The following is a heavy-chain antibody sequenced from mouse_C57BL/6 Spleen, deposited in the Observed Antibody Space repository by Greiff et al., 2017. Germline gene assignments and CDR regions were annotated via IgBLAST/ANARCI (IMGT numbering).Heavy chain of an antibody. J-gene: IGHJ3*01. Sequence: QVQLQQSGAELARPGASVKLSCKASGYTFTSYGISWVKQRTGQGLEWIGEIYPRSGNTYYNEKFKGKATLTADTSSSTAYMELRSLTSEDSAVYFGARGADGSSPWFAYWGQGTLVTVSA. CDR1: GYTFTSYG. D-gene: IGHD1-1*01. CDR3: ARGADGSSPWFAY. V-gene: IGHV1-81*01. CDR2: IYPRSGNT.